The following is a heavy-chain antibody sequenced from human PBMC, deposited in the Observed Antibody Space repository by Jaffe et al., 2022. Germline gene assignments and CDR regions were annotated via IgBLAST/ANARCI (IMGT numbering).Heavy chain of an antibody. CDR3: AKGVMAVTMSGNDAFDI. J-gene: IGHJ3*02. Sequence: EVQLLESGGGLVQPGGSLRLSCAASGFTFSSYAMSWVRQAPGKGLEWVSAISGSGGSTYYADSVKGRFTISRDNSKNTLYLQMNSLRAEDTAVYYCAKGVMAVTMSGNDAFDIWGQGTMVTVSS. V-gene: IGHV3-23*01. CDR2: ISGSGGST. D-gene: IGHD2-21*02. CDR1: GFTFSSYA.